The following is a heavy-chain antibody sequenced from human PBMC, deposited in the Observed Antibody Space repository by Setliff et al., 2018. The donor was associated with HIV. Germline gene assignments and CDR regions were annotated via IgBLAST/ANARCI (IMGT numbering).Heavy chain of an antibody. CDR2: IIPPVGAA. D-gene: IGHD2-15*01. V-gene: IGHV1-69*13. CDR1: GDTFRNYA. J-gene: IGHJ4*01. Sequence: GASVKVSCKVSGDTFRNYALNWVRQAPGQGLEWMGGIIPPVGAAVYAQNFQGRVTITADESTSTAYMELRTLRSEDTAIYYCASPNVGCSGGTCYSGSAFDYWGHGSPVTVSS. CDR3: ASPNVGCSGGTCYSGSAFDY.